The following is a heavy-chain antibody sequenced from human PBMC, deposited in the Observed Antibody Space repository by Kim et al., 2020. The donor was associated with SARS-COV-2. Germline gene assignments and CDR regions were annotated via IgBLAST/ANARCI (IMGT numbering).Heavy chain of an antibody. Sequence: SRVTISVDTSKNQFSLKLSSVTAADTAVYYCAREDNYYDSSGYRPDAFDIWGQGTMVTVSS. D-gene: IGHD3-22*01. CDR3: AREDNYYDSSGYRPDAFDI. V-gene: IGHV4-39*07. J-gene: IGHJ3*02.